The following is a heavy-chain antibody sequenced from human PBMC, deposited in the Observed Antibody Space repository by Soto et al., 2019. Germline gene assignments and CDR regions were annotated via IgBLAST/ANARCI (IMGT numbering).Heavy chain of an antibody. CDR2: IYWDDDK. Sequence: QITLKESGPTLVKPTQPLTLTCTFSGFSLSTSGVGVGWIRQPPGKALEWLALIYWDDDKRYSPSLKSRLTIPKDTSKNQVVLTMTNLDPVDTATYYCAHSLIGYYYDSSGSNWFDPWGQGTLVTVSS. CDR3: AHSLIGYYYDSSGSNWFDP. J-gene: IGHJ5*02. V-gene: IGHV2-5*02. D-gene: IGHD3-22*01. CDR1: GFSLSTSGVG.